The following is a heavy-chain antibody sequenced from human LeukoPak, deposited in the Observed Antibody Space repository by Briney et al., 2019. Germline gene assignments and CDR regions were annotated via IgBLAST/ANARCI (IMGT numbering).Heavy chain of an antibody. D-gene: IGHD1-26*01. CDR1: GFTFSRYA. CDR3: AKDHLRYYTSNWFDP. V-gene: IGHV3-30*04. CDR2: ISYGGSNK. Sequence: TGGSLRLSCAASGFTFSRYAMHWVRQAPGKGLEWVAVISYGGSNKYYADSVKGRFTISRDNSKNTLYLQMNSLRAEDTAVYYCAKDHLRYYTSNWFDPWGQGTLVTVSS. J-gene: IGHJ5*02.